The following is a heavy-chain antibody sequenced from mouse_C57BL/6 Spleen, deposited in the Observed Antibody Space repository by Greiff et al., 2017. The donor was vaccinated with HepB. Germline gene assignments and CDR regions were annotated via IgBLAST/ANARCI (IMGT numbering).Heavy chain of an antibody. J-gene: IGHJ1*03. Sequence: QLQQPGAELVRPGTSVKLSCKASGYTFTSYWMHWVKQRPGQGLEWIGVIDPSDSYTNYNQKFKGKATLTVDTSSSTAYMQLSSLTSEDSAVYYCARSVVTHWYFDVWGTGTTVTVSS. V-gene: IGHV1-59*01. CDR2: IDPSDSYT. CDR1: GYTFTSYW. CDR3: ARSVVTHWYFDV. D-gene: IGHD2-2*01.